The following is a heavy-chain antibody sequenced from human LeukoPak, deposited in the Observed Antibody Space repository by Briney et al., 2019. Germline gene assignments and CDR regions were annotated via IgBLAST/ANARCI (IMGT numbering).Heavy chain of an antibody. V-gene: IGHV4-59*07. CDR2: IYYSGKT. CDR3: ARLLDNDCSGEPDTFDI. CDR1: DGSISGHY. J-gene: IGHJ3*02. D-gene: IGHD3-22*01. Sequence: SDTLSLTCAVSDGSISGHYWSWIRQPPGKGLEWIGYIYYSGKTYYSSSLRSRVTISVDTSKNHFSLKLTSVTAADTAVYYCARLLDNDCSGEPDTFDIWGQGTWVTVSS.